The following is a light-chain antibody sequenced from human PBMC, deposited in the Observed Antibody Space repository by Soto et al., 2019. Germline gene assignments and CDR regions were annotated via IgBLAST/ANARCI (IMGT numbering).Light chain of an antibody. J-gene: IGLJ3*02. V-gene: IGLV2-23*02. CDR3: CSYAGSSTFGV. Sequence: QSALTQPASVSGSPGQSITISCTGTSSDVGSYNLVSWYQQDPGKAPKLMIYEVSKRPSGVSYRFSGSKSGNTASLTISGLQAEDEADYYCCSYAGSSTFGVFGGGTQLTVL. CDR2: EVS. CDR1: SSDVGSYNL.